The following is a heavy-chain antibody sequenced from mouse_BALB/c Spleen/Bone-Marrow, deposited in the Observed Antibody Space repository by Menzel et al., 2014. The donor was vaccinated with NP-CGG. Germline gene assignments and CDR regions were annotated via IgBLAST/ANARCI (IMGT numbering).Heavy chain of an antibody. CDR1: GFSLTNYG. D-gene: IGHD2-10*02. CDR2: IWSDGNT. J-gene: IGHJ4*01. V-gene: IGHV2-6*02. Sequence: QVQLQQSGPGLVAPSQSLSITCTVSGFSLTNYGVHWVRQPPGKGLEWLGGIWSDGNTTYNSALKSRLSISKDNSKSQVFLKMNSLQTDGTAMYYCARNPYGNYAMDYWGQGTSVTVSS. CDR3: ARNPYGNYAMDY.